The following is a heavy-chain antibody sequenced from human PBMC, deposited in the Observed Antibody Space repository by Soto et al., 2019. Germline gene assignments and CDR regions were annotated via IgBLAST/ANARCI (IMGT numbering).Heavy chain of an antibody. V-gene: IGHV6-1*01. CDR1: GDSVSSNSAA. D-gene: IGHD6-6*01. J-gene: IGHJ5*02. Sequence: SQTLSLTCALSGDSVSSNSAAWNWIRQSPSRGLEWLGRTYYRSKWYNDYAVSVKSRITINPDTSKNQFSLQLNSVTPEDTAVYYCARDLKGGTNNIAARRWFDPWGQGTLVTVSS. CDR3: ARDLKGGTNNIAARRWFDP. CDR2: TYYRSKWYN.